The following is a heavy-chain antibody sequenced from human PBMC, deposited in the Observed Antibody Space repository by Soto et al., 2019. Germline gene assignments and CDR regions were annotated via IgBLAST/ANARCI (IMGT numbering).Heavy chain of an antibody. CDR1: GGTFSSYA. D-gene: IGHD6-6*01. CDR2: IIPIFGTA. V-gene: IGHV1-69*13. J-gene: IGHJ6*02. CDR3: ARATKKRKAAPPESYYYGMDV. Sequence: SVQVSCKASGGTFSSYAISWVRQAPRQGLEWMGGIIPIFGTANYAQQFQGRVTTTADESTSTAYMELSRLRSEATAVYYCARATKKRKAAPPESYYYGMDVWGQGTTVTVSS.